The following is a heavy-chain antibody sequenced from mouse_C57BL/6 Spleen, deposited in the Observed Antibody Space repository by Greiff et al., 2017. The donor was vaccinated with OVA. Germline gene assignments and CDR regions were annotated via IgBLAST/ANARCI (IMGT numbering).Heavy chain of an antibody. V-gene: IGHV5-17*01. CDR1: GFTFSDYG. J-gene: IGHJ3*01. Sequence: EVKVEESGGGLVKPGGSLKLSCAASGFTFSDYGMHWVRQAPEKGLEWVAYISSGSSTIYYADTVKGRFTISRDNAKNTLFLQMTSLRSEDTAMYYCARAEDYDYSWFAYWGQGTRVTVSA. CDR3: ARAEDYDYSWFAY. CDR2: ISSGSSTI. D-gene: IGHD2-4*01.